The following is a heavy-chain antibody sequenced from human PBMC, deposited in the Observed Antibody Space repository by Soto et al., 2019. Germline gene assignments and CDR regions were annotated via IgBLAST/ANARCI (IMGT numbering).Heavy chain of an antibody. V-gene: IGHV5-51*01. CDR2: INPGDSDI. CDR1: GYSFTTYW. Sequence: PGESLKISRKASGYSFTTYWIAWVRQMPGKGLEWMGIINPGDSDIRYSPSFQGQVTISADNSISTAYLQWSSLRASDTAMYYCARHEQFYYYYYGMDVWGQGTAVTVSS. CDR3: ARHEQFYYYYYGMDV. J-gene: IGHJ6*02. D-gene: IGHD4-4*01.